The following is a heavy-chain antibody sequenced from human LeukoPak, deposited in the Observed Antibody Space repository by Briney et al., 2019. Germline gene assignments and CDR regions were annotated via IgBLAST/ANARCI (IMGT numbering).Heavy chain of an antibody. CDR3: ARDLSSDILTGYYTFYYYYGMDV. Sequence: ASVKVSCKASGYTFTGDYMHWVRQAPGQGLEWMGWINPNSGGTNYAQKFQGRVTMTRDTSISTAYMELSRLRSDDTAVYYCARDLSSDILTGYYTFYYYYGMDVWGQGTTVTVSS. V-gene: IGHV1-2*02. J-gene: IGHJ6*02. D-gene: IGHD3-9*01. CDR2: INPNSGGT. CDR1: GYTFTGDY.